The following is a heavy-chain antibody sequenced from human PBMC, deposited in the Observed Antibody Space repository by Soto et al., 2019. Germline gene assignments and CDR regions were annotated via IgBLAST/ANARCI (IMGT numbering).Heavy chain of an antibody. Sequence: QVQLQESGPGLVKPSETLSLTCTVSGGSISSYYWSWIRQPPGKGLEWIGYIYYSGSTNYNPSLKSRVTISVDTSKNQFSLKLSSVTAADTAVYYCARGGGTIFGVVPFDPWGQGTLVTVSS. CDR1: GGSISSYY. J-gene: IGHJ5*02. V-gene: IGHV4-59*01. CDR2: IYYSGST. D-gene: IGHD3-3*01. CDR3: ARGGGTIFGVVPFDP.